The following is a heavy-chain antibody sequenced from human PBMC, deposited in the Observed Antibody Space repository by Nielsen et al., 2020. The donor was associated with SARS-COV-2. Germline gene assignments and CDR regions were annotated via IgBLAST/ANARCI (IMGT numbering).Heavy chain of an antibody. D-gene: IGHD3-10*01. V-gene: IGHV1-46*01. CDR2: INPNGGAT. CDR3: ARDNVLLWLGESGDAFDI. J-gene: IGHJ3*02. Sequence: WVRQAPGQGLEWMGIINPNGGATDFAQRFQGRVTMTRDTSTSTVYMELSSLRSEDTAVYYCARDNVLLWLGESGDAFDIWGHGTMVTVSS.